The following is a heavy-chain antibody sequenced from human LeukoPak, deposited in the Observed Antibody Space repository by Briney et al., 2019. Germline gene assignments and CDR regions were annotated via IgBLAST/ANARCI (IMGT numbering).Heavy chain of an antibody. J-gene: IGHJ4*02. Sequence: PGGSLRLSCAVSGFTFSMYDMHGVRQVTGRGLEWVSGIRSAGDTNYAGSVKGRFTISRENAKNSLYLQMSSLRAGDTALYYCARQSRLNTFDYWGQGILVTVSS. CDR3: ARQSRLNTFDY. CDR2: IRSAGDT. V-gene: IGHV3-13*04. CDR1: GFTFSMYD.